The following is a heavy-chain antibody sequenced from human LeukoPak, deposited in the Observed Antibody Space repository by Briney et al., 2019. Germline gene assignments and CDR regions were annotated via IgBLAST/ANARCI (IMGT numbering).Heavy chain of an antibody. CDR1: GYTFNNYA. J-gene: IGHJ5*02. CDR2: LTFGGDAT. D-gene: IGHD6-13*01. V-gene: IGHV3-23*01. Sequence: GSLRLSCAAYGYTFNNYAMSWVRQAPGKGLEWVSALTFGGDATWYADSVKGRFTISRDNAKNSLYLQMNSLRDEDTAVYYCARDLIFAKTYSSSRARPRRIDPWGQGTLVTVSS. CDR3: ARDLIFAKTYSSSRARPRRIDP.